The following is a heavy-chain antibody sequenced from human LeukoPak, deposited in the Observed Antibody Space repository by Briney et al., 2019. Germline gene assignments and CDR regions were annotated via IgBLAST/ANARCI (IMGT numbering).Heavy chain of an antibody. D-gene: IGHD2-2*01. CDR3: ARGIVPAATHNWFDP. V-gene: IGHV1-8*01. CDR1: GYTFTSYD. Sequence: ASVKVSCKASGYTFTSYDMNWVRQATGQGLERMGWMNPNSGNTGYAQKFQGRVTMTRNTSISTAYMELSSLRSDDTAVYYCARGIVPAATHNWFDPWGQGTLVTVSS. CDR2: MNPNSGNT. J-gene: IGHJ5*02.